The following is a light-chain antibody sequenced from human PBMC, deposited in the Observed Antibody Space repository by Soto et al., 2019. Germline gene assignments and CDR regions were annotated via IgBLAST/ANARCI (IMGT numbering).Light chain of an antibody. J-gene: IGKJ4*01. CDR3: QQRSNWPPLT. V-gene: IGKV3-11*01. CDR2: DAS. CDR1: QSVSSY. Sequence: EIVLTQSPATLSLSPGERATLSCRASQSVSSYLAWYQQKPGQAPRLLIYDASNRATGIPARFSGSGSGTAFTPTISSLEHEDFAVYYCQQRSNWPPLTFGGGTKVEIK.